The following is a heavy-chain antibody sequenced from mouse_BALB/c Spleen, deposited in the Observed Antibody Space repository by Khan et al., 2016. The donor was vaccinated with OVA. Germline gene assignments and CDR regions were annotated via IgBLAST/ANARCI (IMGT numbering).Heavy chain of an antibody. J-gene: IGHJ3*01. V-gene: IGHV14-1*02. CDR2: IDPENGET. Sequence: VRLPQSGAELVRPGALVKLSCKASGFNIKDYYIHWVKQRPEQGLEWIGWIDPENGETVYDPKFQGKAIITAATTSNTAYLHLSRLTSEDTAVDYCARSGYSAWFAYWGQGALVTVSS. CDR1: GFNIKDYY. CDR3: ARSGYSAWFAY.